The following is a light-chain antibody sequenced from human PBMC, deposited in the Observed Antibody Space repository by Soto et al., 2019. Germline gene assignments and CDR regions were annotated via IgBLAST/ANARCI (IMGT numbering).Light chain of an antibody. J-gene: IGKJ5*01. Sequence: ESVLTQSPGTLPLSPGERATLSCRASQSISRSYLAWYQQKPGQAPRLLIYAAFSRATGIPDRFSGSGSGTEFTLTISSLQSEDFAVYYCQQYHNWPITFGQGTRLEI. CDR2: AAF. V-gene: IGKV3-20*01. CDR1: QSISRSY. CDR3: QQYHNWPIT.